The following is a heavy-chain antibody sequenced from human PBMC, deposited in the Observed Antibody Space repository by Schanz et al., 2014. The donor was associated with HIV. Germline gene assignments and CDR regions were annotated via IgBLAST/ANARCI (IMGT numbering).Heavy chain of an antibody. CDR3: VKDFTDSKGGFDY. J-gene: IGHJ4*02. V-gene: IGHV3-9*01. D-gene: IGHD1-26*01. CDR1: GFNFNDFA. Sequence: EVQVVESGGGLAQPGRSLRLSCAASGFNFNDFAMHWVRQSPGKGLEWVSGITWNNKAVAYADSVKGRFTISRDTAKNSLYLQMTNLRLEDTAFYYCVKDFTDSKGGFDYWGQGALVIVSS. CDR2: ITWNNKAV.